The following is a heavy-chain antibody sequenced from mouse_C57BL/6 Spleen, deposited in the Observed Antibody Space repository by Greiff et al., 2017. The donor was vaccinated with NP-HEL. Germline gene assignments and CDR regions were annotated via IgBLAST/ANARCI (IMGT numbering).Heavy chain of an antibody. Sequence: EADGGLVQPKGSLKLSCAASGFTFNTYAMHWVRQAPGKGLEWVARIRSKSSNYATYYADSVKDRFTISRDDSQSMLYLQMNNLKTEDTAMYYCVRETIYYYGSSYELDYWGQGTTLTVSS. CDR3: VRETIYYYGSSYELDY. J-gene: IGHJ2*01. CDR2: IRSKSSNYAT. CDR1: GFTFNTYA. D-gene: IGHD1-1*01. V-gene: IGHV10-3*01.